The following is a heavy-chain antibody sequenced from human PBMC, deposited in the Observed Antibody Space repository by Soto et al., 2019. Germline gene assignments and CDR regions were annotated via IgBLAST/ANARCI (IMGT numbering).Heavy chain of an antibody. V-gene: IGHV4-59*01. Sequence: SETLSLTCSVSGGSISSNYWSWIRQPPGKGLEWIGHIYDSGGTTYNPSLKSRVTIAVDTSKNQFSLKLSSVTAADTAVYYCARDRGTYSAAFAIRGQGTMVPVSS. D-gene: IGHD2-15*01. J-gene: IGHJ3*02. CDR1: GGSISSNY. CDR3: ARDRGTYSAAFAI. CDR2: IYDSGGT.